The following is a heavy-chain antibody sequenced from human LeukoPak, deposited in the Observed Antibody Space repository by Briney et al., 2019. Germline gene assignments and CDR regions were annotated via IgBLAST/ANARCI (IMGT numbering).Heavy chain of an antibody. CDR1: GYTFTSYG. Sequence: ASVKVSCEASGYTFTSYGISWVRQAPGQGLEWMGWISAYNGNTNYAQKLQGRVTMTTDTSTSTAYMELRSLRSDDTAVYYCARVRDDGITIFGGNYYFDYWGQGTLVTVSS. V-gene: IGHV1-18*01. CDR3: ARVRDDGITIFGGNYYFDY. D-gene: IGHD3-3*01. J-gene: IGHJ4*02. CDR2: ISAYNGNT.